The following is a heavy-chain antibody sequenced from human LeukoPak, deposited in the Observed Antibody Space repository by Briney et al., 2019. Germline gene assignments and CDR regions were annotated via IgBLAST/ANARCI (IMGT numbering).Heavy chain of an antibody. J-gene: IGHJ4*02. V-gene: IGHV1-69*05. CDR1: GYTFTKYY. Sequence: SVKVSCKASGYTFTKYYIQWVRQAPGQGLEWMGGIIPIFGTANYAQKFQGRVTITTDESTSTAYMELSSLRSEDTAVYYCARGVGYSGSSDYWGQGTLVTVSS. CDR2: IIPIFGTA. CDR3: ARGVGYSGSSDY. D-gene: IGHD1-26*01.